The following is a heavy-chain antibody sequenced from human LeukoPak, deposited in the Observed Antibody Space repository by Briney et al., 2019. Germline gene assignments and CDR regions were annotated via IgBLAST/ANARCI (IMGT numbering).Heavy chain of an antibody. CDR3: ARDYYYDSSGYYRDAFDI. Sequence: PGGSLRLSCAASGFTFSSYSMNWVRQAPGKGLEWVSYISSGSSTIYYADSVKGRFTISRDNAKNSLYLQMNSLRAEDTAVYYCARDYYYDSSGYYRDAFDIWGQGTMVTVSS. D-gene: IGHD3-22*01. J-gene: IGHJ3*02. V-gene: IGHV3-48*04. CDR2: ISSGSSTI. CDR1: GFTFSSYS.